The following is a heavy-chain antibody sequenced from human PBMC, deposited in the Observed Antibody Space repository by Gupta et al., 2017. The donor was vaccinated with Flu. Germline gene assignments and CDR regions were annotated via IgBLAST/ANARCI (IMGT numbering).Heavy chain of an antibody. Sequence: QITLEESGPTLVKPTPTLTLTCTFSGFSLNTRGVGVGWIRQSPGKALEWLASIYGNDDKRYRPPLKSRLTVTKDTSKNQVVLTMTNMXPXDTATYXCGFLAPTFAFDIWGQGTMVTVSS. CDR2: IYGNDDK. CDR3: GFLAPTFAFDI. CDR1: GFSLNTRGVG. D-gene: IGHD3-3*01. V-gene: IGHV2-5*01. J-gene: IGHJ3*02.